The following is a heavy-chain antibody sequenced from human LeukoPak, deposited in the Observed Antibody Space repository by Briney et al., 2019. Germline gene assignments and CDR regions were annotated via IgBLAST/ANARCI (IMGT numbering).Heavy chain of an antibody. V-gene: IGHV4-31*03. J-gene: IGHJ4*02. CDR1: GGSISSGGYY. Sequence: PSQTLSLTCTVSGGSISSGGYYWSWIRQHPGKGLEWIGYIYYSGSTYYNPSLKSRVTISVDTPKNQFSLKLSSVTAADTAVYYCARGSGSYYLGLSDWGQGTLVTVSS. CDR3: ARGSGSYYLGLSD. CDR2: IYYSGST. D-gene: IGHD1-26*01.